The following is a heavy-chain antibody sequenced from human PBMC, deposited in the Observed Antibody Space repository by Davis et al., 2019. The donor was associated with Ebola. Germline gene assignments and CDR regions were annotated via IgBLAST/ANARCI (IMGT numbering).Heavy chain of an antibody. V-gene: IGHV3-21*04. D-gene: IGHD5-12*01. Sequence: PGGSLRLSCAASGFTFSTYSMTWVRQAPGKGLEWVSSISSDSDYIYYADSAKGRFTISRDNAKNSLYLQMNSLRAEDTAMYYCARAQYSGYAGYFDSWGQGTLVTVSS. CDR1: GFTFSTYS. J-gene: IGHJ4*02. CDR3: ARAQYSGYAGYFDS. CDR2: ISSDSDYI.